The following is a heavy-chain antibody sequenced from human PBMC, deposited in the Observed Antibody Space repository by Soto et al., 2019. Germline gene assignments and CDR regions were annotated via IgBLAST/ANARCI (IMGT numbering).Heavy chain of an antibody. CDR2: IYYRGNT. CDR3: ARRVVAARRYYYYYGMDV. V-gene: IGHV4-31*03. CDR1: GGSISSGTYY. Sequence: SETLSLTCTVSGGSISSGTYYWTWIRQHPGNGLEWIGYIYYRGNTYYNPPLKSRVTISVDTSENQFSLKLSSVTAADTAVYYCARRVVAARRYYYYYGMDVWGQGTTVTSP. J-gene: IGHJ6*02. D-gene: IGHD6-6*01.